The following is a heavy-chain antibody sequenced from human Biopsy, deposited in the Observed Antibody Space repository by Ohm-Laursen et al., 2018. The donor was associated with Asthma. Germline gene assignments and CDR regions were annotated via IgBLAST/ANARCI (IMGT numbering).Heavy chain of an antibody. Sequence: SSVKVSCNAPGGTFSNFAISWVRQAPGQGLEWLGGIMTVFGTTNYAQKFQGRVTINADESTSTAYMEVTSLRSEDTAIYYCARCQVGYSSGWSLLLKKIYYSGMDVWGQGTAVTVSS. CDR2: IMTVFGTT. D-gene: IGHD6-19*01. V-gene: IGHV1-69*01. CDR1: GGTFSNFA. J-gene: IGHJ6*02. CDR3: ARCQVGYSSGWSLLLKKIYYSGMDV.